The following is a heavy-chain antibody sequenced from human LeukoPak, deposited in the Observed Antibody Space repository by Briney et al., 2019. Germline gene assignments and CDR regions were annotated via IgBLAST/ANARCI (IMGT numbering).Heavy chain of an antibody. CDR1: GFTFSSYA. CDR3: AKSRRGDDYNVALDY. Sequence: GGSLRLSCAASGFTFSSYAMSWVRQAPGKGLEWVLVISGSGDKTFYADSVRGRFTIFRDNSKNTLSLQMNSLRAEDTAVYYCAKSRRGDDYNVALDYWGQGTLVTVSS. D-gene: IGHD5-24*01. V-gene: IGHV3-23*01. CDR2: ISGSGDKT. J-gene: IGHJ4*02.